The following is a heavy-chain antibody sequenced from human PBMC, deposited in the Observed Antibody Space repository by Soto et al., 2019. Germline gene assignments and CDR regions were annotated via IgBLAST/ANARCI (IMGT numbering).Heavy chain of an antibody. CDR3: AREGGSSTYYHLELDF. Sequence: ASVKVSCKTSGYIFNHYGINWVRQAPGQGLEWVGWIAPFNGKTGSLQRLQDRISMTIDTSASTAYLEVRSLTSDDTGVYFCAREGGSSTYYHLELDFWGQGTLVTVSS. D-gene: IGHD6-13*01. CDR1: GYIFNHYG. J-gene: IGHJ4*02. CDR2: IAPFNGKT. V-gene: IGHV1-18*01.